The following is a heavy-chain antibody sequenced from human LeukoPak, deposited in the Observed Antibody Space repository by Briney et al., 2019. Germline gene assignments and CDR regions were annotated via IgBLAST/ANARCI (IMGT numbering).Heavy chain of an antibody. D-gene: IGHD6-6*01. V-gene: IGHV3-7*03. CDR3: AKDNEYSSPRGAFDI. CDR2: IKRDGSEK. CDR1: RFTFTDYW. J-gene: IGHJ3*02. Sequence: GGSLRLSCAASRFTFTDYWMSWVRQVPGKGLEWVANIKRDGSEKYYVDSVKGRFTISRDNAKNSLYLQMNSLRAEDTAVYYCAKDNEYSSPRGAFDIWGQGTMVTVSS.